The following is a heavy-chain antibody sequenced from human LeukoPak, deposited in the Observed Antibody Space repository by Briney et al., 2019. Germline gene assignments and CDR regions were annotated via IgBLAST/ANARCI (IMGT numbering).Heavy chain of an antibody. Sequence: GGSLRLSCAASGLTFSSYAMSWVRQAPGKGLEWVSAISGSGGSTYYADSVKGRFTISRDNSKNTLYLQMNSLRAEDTVVYYCAKERSYDFWSGYARTYYMDVWGKGTTVTVSS. CDR3: AKERSYDFWSGYARTYYMDV. CDR1: GLTFSSYA. CDR2: ISGSGGST. J-gene: IGHJ6*03. D-gene: IGHD3-3*01. V-gene: IGHV3-23*01.